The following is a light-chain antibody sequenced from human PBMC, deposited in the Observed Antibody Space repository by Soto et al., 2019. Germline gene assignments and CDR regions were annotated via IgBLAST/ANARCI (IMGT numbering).Light chain of an antibody. J-gene: IGLJ1*01. CDR3: CSYADTFYV. Sequence: QSALTQPRSVSGSPGQSVTISCTGTNSDVGGYNLVSWYQQYPGKVPKLMIYDVSKRSSGVPDRFSGSKSGNTASLTISGLQAEDEAEYYCCSYADTFYVFGTGTKLTVL. CDR2: DVS. CDR1: NSDVGGYNL. V-gene: IGLV2-11*01.